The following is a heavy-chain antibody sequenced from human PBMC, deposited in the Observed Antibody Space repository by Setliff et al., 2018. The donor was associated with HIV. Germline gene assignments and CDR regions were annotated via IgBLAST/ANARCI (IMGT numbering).Heavy chain of an antibody. CDR1: GFTFSSYW. V-gene: IGHV3-74*01. D-gene: IGHD6-19*01. J-gene: IGHJ4*02. CDR2: INGDGTTK. Sequence: GGSLRLSCAASGFTFSSYWMHWVRQVPGKGLMWVSRINGDGTTKRYAESVQGRFIISRDNAKNTMYLEMNSLRADDTALYYCANDRDGGYNPHLYSWGRGTLVTVSS. CDR3: ANDRDGGYNPHLYS.